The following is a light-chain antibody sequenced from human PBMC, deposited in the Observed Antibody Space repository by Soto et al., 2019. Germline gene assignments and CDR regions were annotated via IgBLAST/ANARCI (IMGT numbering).Light chain of an antibody. CDR3: YSFTSTNTYV. J-gene: IGLJ1*01. V-gene: IGLV2-18*02. CDR2: EVN. Sequence: QSALTQPPSVSGSPGQSVTISCSGTSSDVGRYNLVSWYQQAPGTAPKVMIYEVNNRPSGVPDRFSGSKSGNTASLTISGLQPEDEAEYYCYSFTSTNTYVFGPGTKLTVL. CDR1: SSDVGRYNL.